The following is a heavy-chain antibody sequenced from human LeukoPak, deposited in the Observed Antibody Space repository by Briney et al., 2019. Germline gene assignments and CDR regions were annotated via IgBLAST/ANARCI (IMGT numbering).Heavy chain of an antibody. Sequence: GGSLRLSCAASGFTFSNYNINWVRQAPGKGLEWVSSISSSGSYIYYADSVKGRFTISRDNVKNSLYLQMNSLRAEDTAVYYCAREDYDLSYFDYWGQGPLVTVSS. CDR1: GFTFSNYN. CDR3: AREDYDLSYFDY. V-gene: IGHV3-21*06. J-gene: IGHJ4*02. CDR2: ISSSGSYI. D-gene: IGHD3-3*01.